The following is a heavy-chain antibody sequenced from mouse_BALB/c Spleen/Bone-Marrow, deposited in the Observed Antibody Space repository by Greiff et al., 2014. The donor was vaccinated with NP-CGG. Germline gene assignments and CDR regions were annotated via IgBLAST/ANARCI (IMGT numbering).Heavy chain of an antibody. J-gene: IGHJ2*01. CDR1: GYAFTNYL. V-gene: IGHV1-54*01. D-gene: IGHD3-2*01. CDR3: AREWTARAVDY. CDR2: INPGSGGA. Sequence: QVQLQQSGAELVRPGTSVMVSCKASGYAFTNYLIEWVKQRPGQGLEWIGVINPGSGGANYNEKFKGKATLTADKSSSTAYMQLSSLTSDDSAVYFCAREWTARAVDYWGQGTTLTVSS.